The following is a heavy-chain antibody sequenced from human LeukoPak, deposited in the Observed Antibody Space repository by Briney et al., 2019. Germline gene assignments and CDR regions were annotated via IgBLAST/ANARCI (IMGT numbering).Heavy chain of an antibody. D-gene: IGHD4-23*01. CDR3: ARGPMTTVVGEGGFDY. Sequence: KPSETLSLTCAVSGGSISSSDWWSWVRQPPGKGLEWIGEVYHSGSTNYNPSLESRVTISVDTSKNQFSLKLSSVTAADTAVYYCARGPMTTVVGEGGFDYWGQGTLVTVSS. CDR2: VYHSGST. CDR1: GGSISSSDW. V-gene: IGHV4-4*02. J-gene: IGHJ4*02.